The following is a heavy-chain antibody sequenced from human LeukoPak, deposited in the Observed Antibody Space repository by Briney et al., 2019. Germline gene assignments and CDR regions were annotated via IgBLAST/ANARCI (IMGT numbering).Heavy chain of an antibody. Sequence: SDTVSLTCTVSGGSISSGGYYWRWIRQPPGKGLEWIGCIYYSESTYYNPSLKRRATISVDTSKNQFSLKLSAVTAADTAVYYCARYTDTAMVRDAFDIWGQGTMVTVSS. V-gene: IGHV4-30-4*02. J-gene: IGHJ3*02. CDR3: ARYTDTAMVRDAFDI. D-gene: IGHD5-18*01. CDR2: IYYSEST. CDR1: GGSISSGGYY.